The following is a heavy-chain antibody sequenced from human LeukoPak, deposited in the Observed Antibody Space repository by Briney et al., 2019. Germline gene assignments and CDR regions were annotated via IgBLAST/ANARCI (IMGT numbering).Heavy chain of an antibody. J-gene: IGHJ3*01. D-gene: IGHD2-21*01. CDR1: GFTFSNFV. CDR2: VEFDGSDE. V-gene: IGHV3-30-3*01. CDR3: AKKTCGGRCAGVFDS. Sequence: PGGSLRLSCAASGFTFSNFVMDWVRQAPGRGLEWVAAVEFDGSDEYYADSVKGRFTISRDKHMNTLYLQLNSLRVEDTAVYYCAKKTCGGRCAGVFDSWGQGTMVTVSS.